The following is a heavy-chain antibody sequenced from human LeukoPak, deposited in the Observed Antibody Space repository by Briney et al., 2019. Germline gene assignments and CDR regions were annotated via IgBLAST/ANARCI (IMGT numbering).Heavy chain of an antibody. CDR1: GFTFSRYA. V-gene: IGHV3-23*01. Sequence: PGGSPSLSCAASGFTFSRYAMSCVRQAPGKGQEWVSAISGSGGSTYYADSVKGRFTISRDNSKNTLYLQMNSLRAADTAVYYCAKDYYYYYGMDVWGQGTTVTVSS. CDR2: ISGSGGST. CDR3: AKDYYYYYGMDV. J-gene: IGHJ6*02.